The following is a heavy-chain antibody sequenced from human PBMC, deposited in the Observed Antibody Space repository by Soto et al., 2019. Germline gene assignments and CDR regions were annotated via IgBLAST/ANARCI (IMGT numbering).Heavy chain of an antibody. CDR2: IYYSGST. D-gene: IGHD3-22*01. CDR1: GGSISSYY. Sequence: SETLSLTCTVSGGSISSYYWSWIRQPPGKGLEWIGYIYYSGSTNYNPSLKSRVTISVDTSKNQFSLKLSSVTAADTAVYYCARGSNYYDSSGYYFPNFDYWGQGTLVTVSS. V-gene: IGHV4-59*01. J-gene: IGHJ4*02. CDR3: ARGSNYYDSSGYYFPNFDY.